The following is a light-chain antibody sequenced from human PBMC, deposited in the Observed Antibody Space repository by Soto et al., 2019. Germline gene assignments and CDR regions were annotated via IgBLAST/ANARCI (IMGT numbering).Light chain of an antibody. V-gene: IGLV2-14*01. CDR3: SSYTSSSTLVV. CDR2: DVS. J-gene: IGLJ2*01. CDR1: SSDVGGYNY. Sequence: HSALTQPASVSGSPGQSITISCTGTSSDVGGYNYVSWYQQHPGKAPKLMIYDVSNRPAGVSNRFSGSKSGNTASLTISGLPAEDGADYYCSSYTSSSTLVVFGGGTKLTVL.